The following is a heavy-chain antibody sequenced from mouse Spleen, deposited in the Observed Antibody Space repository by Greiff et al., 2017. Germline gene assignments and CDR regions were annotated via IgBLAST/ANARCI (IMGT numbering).Heavy chain of an antibody. D-gene: IGHD1-1*01. CDR1: GYTFTSYW. J-gene: IGHJ4*01. CDR2: IYPGSGST. Sequence: VQLQQPGAELVKPGASVKMSCKASGYTFTSYWITWVKQRPGQGLEWIGDIYPGSGSTNYNEKFKSKATLTVDTSSSTAYMQLSSLTSEDSAVYYCARWNYYGSSYPYYAMDYWGQGTSVTVSS. CDR3: ARWNYYGSSYPYYAMDY. V-gene: IGHV1-55*01.